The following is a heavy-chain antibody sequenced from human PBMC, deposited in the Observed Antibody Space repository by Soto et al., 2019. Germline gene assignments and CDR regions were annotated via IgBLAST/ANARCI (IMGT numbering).Heavy chain of an antibody. J-gene: IGHJ4*02. D-gene: IGHD6-6*01. V-gene: IGHV3-53*01. CDR3: ARESGSIAARRFLDS. CDR2: ISNGGST. Sequence: GGSLRLSCAASGVTVSANYMSWVRQAPGRGLEWVSVISNGGSTYYADSVKSRFTISRDSGTNTVFLQMDSLRPEDTAVYYCARESGSIAARRFLDSWGQGTLVTVSS. CDR1: GVTVSANY.